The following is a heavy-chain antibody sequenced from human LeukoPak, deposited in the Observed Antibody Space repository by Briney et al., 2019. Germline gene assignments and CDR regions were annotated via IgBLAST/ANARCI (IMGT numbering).Heavy chain of an antibody. CDR1: GGSISSYY. J-gene: IGHJ4*02. CDR2: IYYSGST. Sequence: PSETLSLTCTVSGGSISSYYWSWIRQPPGKGLEWIGYIYYSGSTNYNPSLKSRVTISVDTSKNQFSLKLSSVTAADTAVYYCARADGRLATDIDYWGQGTLVTVSS. V-gene: IGHV4-59*01. CDR3: ARADGRLATDIDY. D-gene: IGHD5-12*01.